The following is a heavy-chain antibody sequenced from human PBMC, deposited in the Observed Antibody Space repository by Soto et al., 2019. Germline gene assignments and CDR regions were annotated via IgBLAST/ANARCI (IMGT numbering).Heavy chain of an antibody. CDR1: GSTFIQYS. CDR3: VRDGLDYYDTERLYFDN. Sequence: EVQLVESGGGPVRPGGSLKLSGAASGSTFIQYSLSWARQAPGKGLEGVASISSSAVYIDYADSVKGRFTISRDNANNSLYLQMNSLRAEDTATYYCVRDGLDYYDTERLYFDNWGQGTLVTVSS. V-gene: IGHV3-21*01. CDR2: ISSSAVYI. J-gene: IGHJ4*02. D-gene: IGHD3-22*01.